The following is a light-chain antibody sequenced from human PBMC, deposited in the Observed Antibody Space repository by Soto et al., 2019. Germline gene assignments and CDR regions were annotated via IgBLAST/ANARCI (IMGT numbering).Light chain of an antibody. J-gene: IGLJ1*01. V-gene: IGLV2-14*01. Sequence: QSALTQPASVSGSPGQSITISCTGTSRDVGGYNYVSWHQQHPGKAPKVIITEVSNRPSGVSNRFSGSKSGNTASLTISGLQAEDEADYYCSSYTSTRTYVFGTGTKLTVL. CDR3: SSYTSTRTYV. CDR1: SRDVGGYNY. CDR2: EVS.